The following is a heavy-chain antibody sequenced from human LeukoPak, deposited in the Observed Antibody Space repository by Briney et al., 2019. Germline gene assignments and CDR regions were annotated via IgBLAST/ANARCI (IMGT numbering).Heavy chain of an antibody. J-gene: IGHJ6*02. V-gene: IGHV3-30*03. CDR2: ISSDGSNK. CDR1: GFTFSNFG. Sequence: PGGSLRLSCAASGFTFSNFGMHWVRQAPGKGLEWVAVISSDGSNKAYGDSVKGRFTISRDNSENTLSLHVDSLRAEDTAVYYCARALTADSSGYRPSYYYYGMDVWGQGTTVTVSS. D-gene: IGHD3-22*01. CDR3: ARALTADSSGYRPSYYYYGMDV.